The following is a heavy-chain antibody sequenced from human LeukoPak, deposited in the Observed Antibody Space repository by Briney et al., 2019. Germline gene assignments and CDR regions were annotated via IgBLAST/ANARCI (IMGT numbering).Heavy chain of an antibody. CDR1: GFTFSIYG. CDR2: ICGSGCGGTT. J-gene: IGHJ5*02. CDR3: AQDRGGSYPNWFDP. Sequence: PGGSLRLSCAVSGFTFSIYGMTWVRQAPGKGLEWVSAICGSGCGGTTYYADAVKGRFTVSRDNSKNTLYLQMNSLTAEDTAVYYCAQDRGGSYPNWFDPWGQGTLVTVSS. D-gene: IGHD1-26*01. V-gene: IGHV3-23*01.